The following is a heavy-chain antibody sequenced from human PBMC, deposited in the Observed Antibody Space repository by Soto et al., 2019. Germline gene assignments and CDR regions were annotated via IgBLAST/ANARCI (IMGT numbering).Heavy chain of an antibody. CDR3: ASDQFVLDSNHIGGIDY. J-gene: IGHJ4*02. CDR2: INSDGSST. D-gene: IGHD3-3*01. CDR1: GFSFSSYC. V-gene: IGHV3-74*01. Sequence: EVQLVESGGGLVQPGGSLRLACAASGFSFSSYCMYWVRRAPGKGLVWVSRINSDGSSTNYADSVKGRFTISRDNAKKTLYLQMNSLRAEDTAVYYCASDQFVLDSNHIGGIDYWGQGALVIVS.